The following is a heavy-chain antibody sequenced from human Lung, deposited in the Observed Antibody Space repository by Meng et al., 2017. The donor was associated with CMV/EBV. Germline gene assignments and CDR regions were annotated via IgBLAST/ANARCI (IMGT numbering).Heavy chain of an antibody. CDR1: GGTFSSYD. CDR3: ARESLQSGCFDY. CDR2: IIPMFGTK. Sequence: SVXVSCKASGGTFSSYDISWVRQAPGQGLEWMGGIIPMFGTKSYAQKFQGRVTITTDESTSTAYMELSSLRSEDTTVYYCARESLQSGCFDYWGQGTLVTVSS. V-gene: IGHV1-69*05. J-gene: IGHJ4*02.